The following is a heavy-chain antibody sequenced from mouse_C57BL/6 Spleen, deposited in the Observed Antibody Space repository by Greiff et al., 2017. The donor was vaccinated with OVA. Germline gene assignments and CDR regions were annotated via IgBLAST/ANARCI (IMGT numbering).Heavy chain of an antibody. CDR2: IYPSDSET. V-gene: IGHV1-61*01. Sequence: VQLQQPGAELVRPGSSVKLSCKASGYTFTSYWMDWVKQRPGQGLEWIGNIYPSDSETHYNQKFKDKATLTVDKSSSTAYMQLSSLTSEDSAVYYCARWDGNSYAMDYWGQGTSVTVSS. CDR1: GYTFTSYW. CDR3: ARWDGNSYAMDY. J-gene: IGHJ4*01. D-gene: IGHD2-1*01.